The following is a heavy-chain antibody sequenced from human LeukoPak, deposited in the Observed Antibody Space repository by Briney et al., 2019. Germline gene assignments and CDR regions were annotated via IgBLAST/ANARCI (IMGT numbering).Heavy chain of an antibody. Sequence: GGSLRLSCAASGFTFSSYWMTWVRQAPGKGLDWVANINEDGSEKYYVDSVKGRFTISRDDAKNSLFLQVNSLRAEDTAVYYCARAGSTSGYDYWGQGTLVTVSS. CDR3: ARAGSTSGYDY. J-gene: IGHJ4*02. CDR1: GFTFSSYW. CDR2: INEDGSEK. D-gene: IGHD6-19*01. V-gene: IGHV3-7*04.